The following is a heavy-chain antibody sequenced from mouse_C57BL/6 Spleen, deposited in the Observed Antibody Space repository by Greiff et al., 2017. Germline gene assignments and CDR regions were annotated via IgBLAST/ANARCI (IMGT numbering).Heavy chain of an antibody. J-gene: IGHJ3*01. CDR1: GFTFSDYY. CDR3: AREEGNYFAY. Sequence: EVMLVESEGGLVQPGSSMKLSCTASGFTFSDYYMAWVRQVPEKGLEWVANINYDGSSTYYLDSLKSRFIISRDNAKNILYLQMSSLKSEDTATYYCAREEGNYFAYWGQGTLVTVSA. D-gene: IGHD2-1*01. V-gene: IGHV5-16*01. CDR2: INYDGSST.